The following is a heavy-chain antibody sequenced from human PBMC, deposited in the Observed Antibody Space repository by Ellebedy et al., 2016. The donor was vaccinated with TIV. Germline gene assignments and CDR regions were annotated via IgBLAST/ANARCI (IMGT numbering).Heavy chain of an antibody. D-gene: IGHD3-16*02. V-gene: IGHV1-8*02. Sequence: ASVKVSXKASGYTFTSYGISWVRQAPGQGLEWMGWMNPNSGNTGYAQKFQGRVTMTRNTSISTAYMELSSLRSEDTAVYYCARGLVSLSPFDYWGQGTLVTVSS. CDR1: GYTFTSYG. CDR3: ARGLVSLSPFDY. J-gene: IGHJ4*02. CDR2: MNPNSGNT.